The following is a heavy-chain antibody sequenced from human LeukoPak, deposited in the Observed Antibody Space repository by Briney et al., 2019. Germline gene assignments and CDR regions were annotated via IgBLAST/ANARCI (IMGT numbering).Heavy chain of an antibody. V-gene: IGHV3-30*02. J-gene: IGHJ6*03. CDR2: IRYDGSNK. Sequence: GGSLRLSCAASGFTFSSYGMHWVRQAPGKGLEWVAFIRYDGSNKYYADSVKGRFTISRDNSKNTLYLQMNSLRAEDTAVYYCAKDAITMVRGVNYMDVWGKGTTVTVTS. D-gene: IGHD3-10*01. CDR3: AKDAITMVRGVNYMDV. CDR1: GFTFSSYG.